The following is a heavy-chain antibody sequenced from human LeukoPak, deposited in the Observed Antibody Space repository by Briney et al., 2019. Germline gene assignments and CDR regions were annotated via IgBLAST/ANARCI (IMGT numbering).Heavy chain of an antibody. J-gene: IGHJ4*02. CDR3: ARGAAGGYSPSVEFDY. Sequence: ASVKVSCKASGYTFINYGFSWVRQAPGQGLEWMGWIRAYNGDTKYAQKFQGRVTMTTDTSTTTAYMELRSLRSDDTAVYYCARGAAGGYSPSVEFDYWGQGTLVTVSS. CDR2: IRAYNGDT. CDR1: GYTFINYG. V-gene: IGHV1-18*01. D-gene: IGHD5-12*01.